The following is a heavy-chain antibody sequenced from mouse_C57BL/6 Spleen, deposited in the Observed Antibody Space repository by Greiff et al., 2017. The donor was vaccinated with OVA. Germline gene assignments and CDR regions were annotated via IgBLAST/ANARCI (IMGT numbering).Heavy chain of an antibody. V-gene: IGHV1-82*01. CDR2: IYPGDGDT. D-gene: IGHD2-3*01. CDR3: ARWLLRGGYFDY. Sequence: QVQLQQSGPELVKPGASVKISCKASGYAFSSSWMNWVKQRPGKGLEWIGRIYPGDGDTNYNGKFKGRATLTADKSSSTAYMQLSSLTSEDSAVYFCARWLLRGGYFDYWGQGTTLTVSS. CDR1: GYAFSSSW. J-gene: IGHJ2*01.